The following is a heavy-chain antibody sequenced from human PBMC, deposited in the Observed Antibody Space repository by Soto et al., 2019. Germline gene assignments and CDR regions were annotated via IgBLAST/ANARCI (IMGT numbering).Heavy chain of an antibody. J-gene: IGHJ4*02. Sequence: ASVKVSCKASGYTFTSYGISWVRQAPGQGLEWMGWISAYNGNTNYAQKLQGRVTMTTDTSTSTAYMELRSLRSDDTAVYYCARGELSYYDFWSGYRGDFDYWGQGTLVTVS. CDR2: ISAYNGNT. CDR1: GYTFTSYG. V-gene: IGHV1-18*01. D-gene: IGHD3-3*01. CDR3: ARGELSYYDFWSGYRGDFDY.